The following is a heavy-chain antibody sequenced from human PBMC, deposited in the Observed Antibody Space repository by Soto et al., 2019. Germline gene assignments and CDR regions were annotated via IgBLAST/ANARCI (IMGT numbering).Heavy chain of an antibody. CDR2: ISRDGGTK. D-gene: IGHD2-8*02. CDR3: TGEVASGY. V-gene: IGHV3-30*03. J-gene: IGHJ4*02. CDR1: GFTVITDG. Sequence: QVQLLESGGGVVQPGRSLRLSCAVSGFTVITDGMHWVRQAPGKGLEWVAVISRDGGTKYYADSVKGRFTFSRDNSRNTLFLEMNSLRGDDMAVYYCTGEVASGYWGQGTLVTVSS.